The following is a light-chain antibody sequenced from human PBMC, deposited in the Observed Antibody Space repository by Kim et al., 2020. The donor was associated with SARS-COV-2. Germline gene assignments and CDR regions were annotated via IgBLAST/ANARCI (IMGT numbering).Light chain of an antibody. CDR3: QSYDSSNPGVV. J-gene: IGLJ2*01. Sequence: TATVTYTRSVGGVANNFVHWDRHRPGSAPTTVIYEDNRRPSGVPDRFSASIDSSSNSASRTISGLKTEDEADYYCQSYDSSNPGVVFGGGTQLTVL. CDR1: VGGVANNF. V-gene: IGLV6-57*03. CDR2: EDN.